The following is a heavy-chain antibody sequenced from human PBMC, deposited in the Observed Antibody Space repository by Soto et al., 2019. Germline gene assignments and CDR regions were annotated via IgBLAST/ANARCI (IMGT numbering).Heavy chain of an antibody. CDR2: ISYDGSNK. CDR3: ARDWSNYVGSYYGMDV. CDR1: GFTFSNYA. Sequence: QVQLVESGGGVVQPGRSLRLSCAASGFTFSNYAMHWVRQAPGKGLEWVAVISYDGSNKYYADSVKGRFTISRDNSKNTLYLQMNSLRAEDTAVYYCARDWSNYVGSYYGMDVW. D-gene: IGHD4-4*01. J-gene: IGHJ6*01. V-gene: IGHV3-30-3*01.